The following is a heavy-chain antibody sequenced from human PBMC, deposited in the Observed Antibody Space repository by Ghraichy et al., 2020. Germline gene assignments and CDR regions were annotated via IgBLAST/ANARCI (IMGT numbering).Heavy chain of an antibody. J-gene: IGHJ6*02. CDR2: IKSKSDGETT. Sequence: GGSLRLSCAGSRFIFSNAWMSWVRQAPGKGLEWVGRIKSKSDGETTDYAAPVKGRFTISRDDSKDTLYLQMDSLKTEDTAVYYCTTEGYLADGGCSVVSGSDRYGMDVWGQGTTVTVSS. CDR1: RFIFSNAW. V-gene: IGHV3-15*01. CDR3: TTEGYLADGGCSVVSGSDRYGMDV. D-gene: IGHD2-8*01.